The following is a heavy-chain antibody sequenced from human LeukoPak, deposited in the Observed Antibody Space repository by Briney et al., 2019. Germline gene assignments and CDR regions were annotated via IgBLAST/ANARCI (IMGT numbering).Heavy chain of an antibody. Sequence: GGSLRLSCAASGFTFSSYAMSWVRQAPGRGLEWVSALSGSGDSTYYADSVKGRFTISRDSSKNTLYLQMNSLRAEDTAIYYCATDIWDYWGQGTLVTVSS. V-gene: IGHV3-23*01. J-gene: IGHJ4*02. D-gene: IGHD3-9*01. CDR2: LSGSGDST. CDR1: GFTFSSYA. CDR3: ATDIWDY.